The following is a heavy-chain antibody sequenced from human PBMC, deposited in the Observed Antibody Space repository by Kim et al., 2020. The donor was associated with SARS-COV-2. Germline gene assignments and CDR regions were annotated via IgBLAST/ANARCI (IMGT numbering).Heavy chain of an antibody. J-gene: IGHJ4*02. Sequence: ASVKVSCKTSGYTFTSFDLSWVRQAPGQGLEWLGRINPYNGDIRYAKKFQGRLIMTTDISATTAYMELRSLRSDDTAVYYCVRERSHYNWDNSADQWGQGNVVPVPS. V-gene: IGHV1-18*01. CDR2: INPYNGDI. CDR3: VRERSHYNWDNSADQ. CDR1: GYTFTSFD. D-gene: IGHD1-20*01.